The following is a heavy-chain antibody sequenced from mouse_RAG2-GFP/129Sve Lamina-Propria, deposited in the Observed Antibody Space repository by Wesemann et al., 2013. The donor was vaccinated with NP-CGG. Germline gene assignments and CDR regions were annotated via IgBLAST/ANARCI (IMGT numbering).Heavy chain of an antibody. J-gene: IGHJ3*01. V-gene: IGHV1-42*01. CDR2: IYPRSGN. CDR3: ARGGFAY. Sequence: WVKQRTGQGLEWIGEIYPRSGNTYNQKFKAKATLTVDKSSSTAYMQLKSLTSEDSAVYYCARGGFAYWGQGTLVTVSA. D-gene: IGHD1-1*02.